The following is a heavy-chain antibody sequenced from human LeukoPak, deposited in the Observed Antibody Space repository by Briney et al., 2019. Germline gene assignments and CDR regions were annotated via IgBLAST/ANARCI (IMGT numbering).Heavy chain of an antibody. CDR1: GYTFTSYD. V-gene: IGHV1-8*03. J-gene: IGHJ6*03. CDR2: MNPNSGNT. D-gene: IGHD3-3*01. CDR3: ARGVRLRFLEWLPDYYYMDV. Sequence: GASVKVSCKASGYTFTSYDINWVRQATGQGLEWMGWMNPNSGNTVYAQKFQGRVTITRNTSIRTAYMELSSLRSEDTAVYYCARGVRLRFLEWLPDYYYMDVWGKGTTVTVSS.